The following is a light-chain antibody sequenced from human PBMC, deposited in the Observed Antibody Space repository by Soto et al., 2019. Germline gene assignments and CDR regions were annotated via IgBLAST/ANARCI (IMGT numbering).Light chain of an antibody. CDR2: EVN. Sequence: QSVLTQPASVSGSPGQSITISCTGTSSDVGSYNLVSWFQRHPGKAPKLMIYEVNKRPSGVSNRFSASKSANTASLTISGLQAADEADYYCCSYAGPFTWVFGGGTKVTVL. CDR3: CSYAGPFTWV. J-gene: IGLJ3*02. CDR1: SSDVGSYNL. V-gene: IGLV2-23*02.